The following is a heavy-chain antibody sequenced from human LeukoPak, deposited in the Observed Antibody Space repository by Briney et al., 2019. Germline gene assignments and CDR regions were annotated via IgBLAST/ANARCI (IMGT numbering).Heavy chain of an antibody. J-gene: IGHJ3*02. Sequence: GGSLRLFCAASGFIFSSYAMSWVRQAPGKGLEWVSAISGSGGSTYYADSVKGRFTISRDNSKNTLYLQMNSLRAEDTAVYYCDLNYYDSSGYYPNGAFDIWGQGTMVTVSS. CDR1: GFIFSSYA. CDR3: DLNYYDSSGYYPNGAFDI. V-gene: IGHV3-23*01. CDR2: ISGSGGST. D-gene: IGHD3-22*01.